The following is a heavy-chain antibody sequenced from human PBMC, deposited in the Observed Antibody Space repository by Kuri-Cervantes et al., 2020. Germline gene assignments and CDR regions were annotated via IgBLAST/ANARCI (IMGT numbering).Heavy chain of an antibody. CDR2: ISAYNGNT. CDR1: GYTFTNYG. J-gene: IGHJ5*02. CDR3: AREGYCSSTSCYAYWFDP. Sequence: ASVKVSCKASGYTFTNYGLTWVRQAPGQGLEWMGWISAYNGNTDYAQKLQGRVTLTIDTSTSTAYMELRSLRSDDTAVYYCAREGYCSSTSCYAYWFDPWGQGTLVTVSS. V-gene: IGHV1-18*01. D-gene: IGHD2-2*01.